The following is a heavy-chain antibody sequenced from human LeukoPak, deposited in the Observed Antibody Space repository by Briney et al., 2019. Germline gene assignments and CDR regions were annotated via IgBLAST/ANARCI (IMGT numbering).Heavy chain of an antibody. Sequence: SETLSLTCTVSGGSTSGYSWTWIRQPPGQGLEWIGYFHNSRTTSYNPSLTGRVIISVDTAMDQISLKLNSVTAADTAVYYCARGHLGLSPWGQGTLVTVSS. CDR3: ARGHLGLSP. J-gene: IGHJ5*02. D-gene: IGHD3-10*01. CDR1: GGSTSGYS. V-gene: IGHV4-59*01. CDR2: FHNSRTT.